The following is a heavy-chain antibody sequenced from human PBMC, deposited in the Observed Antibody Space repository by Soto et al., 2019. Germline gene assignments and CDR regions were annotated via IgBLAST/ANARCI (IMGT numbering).Heavy chain of an antibody. V-gene: IGHV4-30-2*01. Sequence: SETHSLTCTVSDGYIRSGGGSWSWIRQPPGKGLEWIGYIYHSGNTYYNPSLKSRVSISVDRSKNQFSLKLSSVTAADTAVYYCARVPSPWGQGTLVTVSS. CDR1: DGYIRSGGGS. CDR2: IYHSGNT. J-gene: IGHJ5*02. CDR3: ARVPSP.